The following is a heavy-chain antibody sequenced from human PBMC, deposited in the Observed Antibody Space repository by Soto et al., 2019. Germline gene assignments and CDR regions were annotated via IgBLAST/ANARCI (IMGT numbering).Heavy chain of an antibody. J-gene: IGHJ6*02. CDR1: GGSFSGYY. Sequence: QVQLQQWGAGLLKPSETLSLTCAVYGGSFSGYYWSWIRQPPGKGLEWIGEINHSGSTNYNPSLKSRVTISVDTSKNQFSLKLSSVTAADTAVYYCARLPYSSLYGMDVWGQGTTVTVSS. D-gene: IGHD6-6*01. V-gene: IGHV4-34*01. CDR2: INHSGST. CDR3: ARLPYSSLYGMDV.